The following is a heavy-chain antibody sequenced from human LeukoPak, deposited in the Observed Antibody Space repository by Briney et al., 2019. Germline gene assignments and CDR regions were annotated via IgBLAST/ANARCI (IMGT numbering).Heavy chain of an antibody. CDR1: GFTVSSNY. Sequence: PGGSLRLSCAASGFTVSSNYMSWVRQTPGKGLEWVSVLYSGGSTYYADSVKGRFTISRDNSKNKVYLQMNSLGAEDTAVYYCARLSGSYAFDIWGQGTMVTVSS. J-gene: IGHJ3*02. V-gene: IGHV3-53*01. D-gene: IGHD1-26*01. CDR2: LYSGGST. CDR3: ARLSGSYAFDI.